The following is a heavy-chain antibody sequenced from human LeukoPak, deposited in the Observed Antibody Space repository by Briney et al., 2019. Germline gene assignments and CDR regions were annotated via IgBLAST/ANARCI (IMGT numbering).Heavy chain of an antibody. CDR1: GGSISSSSYY. J-gene: IGHJ3*02. D-gene: IGHD3-10*01. V-gene: IGHV4-39*01. CDR2: IYYSGST. Sequence: SETLSLTCTVSGGSISSSSYYWGWIRQPPGKGLEWIGSIYYSGSTYYNPSLKSRVTISEDTSKKQFSLKLSSVTAADTAVYYCARLNSGRGAFDIWGQGTMVTVSS. CDR3: ARLNSGRGAFDI.